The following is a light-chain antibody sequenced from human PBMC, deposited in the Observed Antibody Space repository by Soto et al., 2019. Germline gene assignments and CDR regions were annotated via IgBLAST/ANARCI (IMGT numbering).Light chain of an antibody. J-gene: IGKJ1*01. CDR3: QQYNSYPWT. V-gene: IGKV1-5*01. Sequence: DIQMTQSPSTLSASVGDRVTITCRASQRISSWLAWYQQKPGKAPKLLIYDASSLESGVPSRFSGSGSGTEFIFTISSLQPDDFATYYCQQYNSYPWTFGQGTKV. CDR2: DAS. CDR1: QRISSW.